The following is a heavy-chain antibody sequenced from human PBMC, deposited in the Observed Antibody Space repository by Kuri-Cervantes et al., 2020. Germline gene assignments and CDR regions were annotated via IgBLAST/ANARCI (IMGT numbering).Heavy chain of an antibody. CDR3: ARSPQVYDYVWGSYRYPFDY. D-gene: IGHD3-16*02. J-gene: IGHJ4*02. V-gene: IGHV1-3*01. CDR1: GYTFTSYA. Sequence: ASVKVSCKASGYTFTSYAMHWVRQAPGQRLEWVGWINAGNGYTKYSQKFQGRVTITADKSTSTAYMELSSLRSEDTAVYYCARSPQVYDYVWGSYRYPFDYWGQGTLVTVSS. CDR2: INAGNGYT.